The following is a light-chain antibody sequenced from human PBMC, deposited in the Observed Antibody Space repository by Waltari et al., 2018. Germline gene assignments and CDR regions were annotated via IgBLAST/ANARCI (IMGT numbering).Light chain of an antibody. V-gene: IGKV3-15*01. J-gene: IGKJ2*01. CDR1: QSVSSN. CDR3: QQYNKWPPYT. CDR2: CPS. Sequence: EIVMTQSTATLSVSPGERATLSCRASQSVSSNLAWYQQKPGHAPRLLIYCPSTRATGIPARFSGSGSGTEFTLTISSLQSEDFAVYYCQQYNKWPPYTFGQGTRLEIK.